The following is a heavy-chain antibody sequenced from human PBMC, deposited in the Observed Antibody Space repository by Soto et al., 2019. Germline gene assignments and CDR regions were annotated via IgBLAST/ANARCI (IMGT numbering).Heavy chain of an antibody. Sequence: ASVKVSFKASGYSFSSYTIKWVRQAPGQGLEWLGCILADNVNTKYVEKLQGRVTMTTDTSTLTAYMERRNLRSDDTGVYYCERESKKWQDFWGRGTRVTVSS. CDR1: GYSFSSYT. D-gene: IGHD5-12*01. CDR3: ERESKKWQDF. V-gene: IGHV1-18*04. CDR2: ILADNVNT. J-gene: IGHJ4*02.